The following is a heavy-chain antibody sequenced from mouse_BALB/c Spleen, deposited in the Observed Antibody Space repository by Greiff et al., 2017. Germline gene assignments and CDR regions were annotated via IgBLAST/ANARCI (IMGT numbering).Heavy chain of an antibody. Sequence: QVQLQQSGPQLVRPGASVKISCKASGYSFTSYWMHWVKQRPGQGLEWIGMIDPSDSETRLNQKFKDKATLTVDKSSSTAYMQLSSPTSEDSAVYYCAREEDRYAFAYWGQGTLVTVSA. CDR1: GYSFTSYW. D-gene: IGHD2-14*01. J-gene: IGHJ3*01. CDR3: AREEDRYAFAY. V-gene: IGHV1S127*01. CDR2: IDPSDSET.